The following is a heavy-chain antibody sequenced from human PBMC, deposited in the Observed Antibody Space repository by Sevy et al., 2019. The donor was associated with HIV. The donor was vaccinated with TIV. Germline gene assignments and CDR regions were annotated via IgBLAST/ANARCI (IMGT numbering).Heavy chain of an antibody. D-gene: IGHD3-3*01. V-gene: IGHV3-15*07. CDR2: IKSKTDGGTT. CDR1: GFTFSNAW. J-gene: IGHJ4*02. CDR3: TTSVESIRLLFH. Sequence: GGSLRLSCAASGFTFSNAWMNWVRQAPGKGLEWVGHIKSKTDGGTTDYAAPVKGRFTILRDDYKNTLYLQMNGLKTEDTAVYYCTTSVESIRLLFHWGQGTLVTVSS.